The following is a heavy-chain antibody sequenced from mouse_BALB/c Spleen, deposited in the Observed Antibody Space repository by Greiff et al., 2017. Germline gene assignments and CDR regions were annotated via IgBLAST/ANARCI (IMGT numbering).Heavy chain of an antibody. CDR3: TRDNIPYAMDY. Sequence: EVKLVESGGGLVKPGGSLKLSCAASGFTFSSYTMSWVRQTPEKRLEWVATISSGGSYTYYPDSVKGRFTISRDNAKNTLYLQMSSLKSEDTAMYYCTRDNIPYAMDYWGQGTSVTVSS. V-gene: IGHV5-6-4*01. CDR1: GFTFSSYT. J-gene: IGHJ4*01. CDR2: ISSGGSYT.